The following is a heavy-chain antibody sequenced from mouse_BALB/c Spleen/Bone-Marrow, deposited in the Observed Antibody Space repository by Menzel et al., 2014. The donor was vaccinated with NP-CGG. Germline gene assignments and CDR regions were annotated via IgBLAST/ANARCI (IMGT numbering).Heavy chain of an antibody. CDR1: GSNIKDTY. CDR3: ARYRLGTYFDY. J-gene: IGHJ2*01. D-gene: IGHD2-14*01. Sequence: VQLQQSGAEPVKPGASVKLSCTASGSNIKDTYMHWVKQRPEQGLEWIGRIDPANGNTKYDPKFQGKATITADTSSNTAYLQLSSLTSEDTAVYYCARYRLGTYFDYWGQGTTLTVSS. CDR2: IDPANGNT. V-gene: IGHV14-3*02.